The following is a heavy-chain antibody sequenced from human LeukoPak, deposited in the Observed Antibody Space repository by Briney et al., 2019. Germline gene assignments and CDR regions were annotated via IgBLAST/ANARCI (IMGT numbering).Heavy chain of an antibody. CDR3: ARDPRWLTPDCTSTSCYENYFDP. CDR2: IYHSGSA. Sequence: PAETLSLTCAVSGYSISNGYQGAWSRQPPGKTLEWIGSIYHSGSAHYNPSLKSRVTISVDTSNNHFSLRLSSVTAADTAVYYCARDPRWLTPDCTSTSCYENYFDPWGQGTLVTASS. V-gene: IGHV4-38-2*02. J-gene: IGHJ5*02. CDR1: GYSISNGYQ. D-gene: IGHD2-2*01.